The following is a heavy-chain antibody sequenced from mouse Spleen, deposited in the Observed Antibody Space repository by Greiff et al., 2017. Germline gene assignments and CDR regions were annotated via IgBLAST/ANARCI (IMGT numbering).Heavy chain of an antibody. V-gene: IGHV5-12-1*01. CDR1: GFAFSSYD. CDR2: ISSGGGST. J-gene: IGHJ3*01. Sequence: EVQGVESGGGLVKPGGSLKLSCAASGFAFSSYDMSWVRQTPEKRLEWVAYISSGGGSTYYPDTVKGRFTISRDNAKNTLYLQMSSLKSEDTAMYYCERHEDYDYPWFAYWGQGTLVTVSA. CDR3: ERHEDYDYPWFAY. D-gene: IGHD2-4*01.